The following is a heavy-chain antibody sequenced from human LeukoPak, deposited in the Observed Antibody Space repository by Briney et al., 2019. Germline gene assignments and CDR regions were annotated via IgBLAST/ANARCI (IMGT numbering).Heavy chain of an antibody. Sequence: PSETLSLTCTVSGGSISSGGYYWSWIRQHPGKGLEWIGYIYYSGSTYYNPSLKSRVTISVDKSKNQFSLKLSSVTAADTAVYYCAREVHSYDSSGPDYWGQGTLVTVSS. CDR2: IYYSGST. CDR1: GGSISSGGYY. CDR3: AREVHSYDSSGPDY. V-gene: IGHV4-31*03. D-gene: IGHD3-22*01. J-gene: IGHJ4*02.